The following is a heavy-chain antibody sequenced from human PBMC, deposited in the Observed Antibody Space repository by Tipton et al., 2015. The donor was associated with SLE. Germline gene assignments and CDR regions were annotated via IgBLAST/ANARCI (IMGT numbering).Heavy chain of an antibody. CDR2: MYSGGRI. Sequence: SLRLSCKASGFAFSSYAMTWVRQAPGKGLEWVSVMYSGGRIHYGDSVKGRFTISRDNSKNTLYLQMNSLRAEDTAVYYCATQITMRDAFDIWGQGTMVTVSS. V-gene: IGHV3-23*03. J-gene: IGHJ3*02. CDR1: GFAFSSYA. D-gene: IGHD3-22*01. CDR3: ATQITMRDAFDI.